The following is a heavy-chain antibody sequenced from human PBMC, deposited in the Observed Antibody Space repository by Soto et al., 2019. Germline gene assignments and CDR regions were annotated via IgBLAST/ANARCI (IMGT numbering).Heavy chain of an antibody. Sequence: EVQRVESGGGLVQPGGSLRLSCTASGFKFSDYSMNWVRQAPGKGLEWASYIGTSTSTVYYAYSVEGRFSISRDNAKNSLYLQMNSLRAEDTAVYYCARDSAYSFDYWGQGILVTVSP. CDR1: GFKFSDYS. V-gene: IGHV3-48*01. CDR2: IGTSTSTV. CDR3: ARDSAYSFDY. D-gene: IGHD2-15*01. J-gene: IGHJ4*02.